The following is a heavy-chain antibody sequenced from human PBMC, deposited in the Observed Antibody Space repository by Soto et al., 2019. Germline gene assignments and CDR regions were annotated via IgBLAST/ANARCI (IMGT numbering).Heavy chain of an antibody. CDR2: IWYDGSNK. CDR3: AREGGLRWLQLGYYYYGMDV. V-gene: IGHV3-33*01. D-gene: IGHD5-12*01. Sequence: GGSLRLSCAASGFTFSSYGMHWVRQAPGKGLEWVAVIWYDGSNKYYADSVKGRFTISRDNSKNTLYLQMNSLRAEDTAVYYCAREGGLRWLQLGYYYYGMDVWGQGTTVTVSS. CDR1: GFTFSSYG. J-gene: IGHJ6*02.